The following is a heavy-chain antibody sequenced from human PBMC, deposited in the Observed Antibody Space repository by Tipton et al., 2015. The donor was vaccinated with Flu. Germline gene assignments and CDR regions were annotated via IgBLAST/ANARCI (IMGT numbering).Heavy chain of an antibody. D-gene: IGHD3-9*01. CDR1: GFTFSSYA. CDR3: AKAIMRYFEPGMDV. J-gene: IGHJ6*02. V-gene: IGHV3-30*18. CDR2: ISHDADDK. Sequence: SLRLSCAASGFTFSSYAMQWVRQAPGKGLEWVAFISHDADDKYYADSLKGRIIISRDNDKDTLDLQVNNLKVEDTATYFCAKAIMRYFEPGMDVWGQGTTVTVSS.